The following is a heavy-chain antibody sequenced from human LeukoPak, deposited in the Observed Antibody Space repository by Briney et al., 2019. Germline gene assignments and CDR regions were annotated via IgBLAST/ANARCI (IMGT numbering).Heavy chain of an antibody. CDR2: INSDETST. CDR1: GFTFSSYW. V-gene: IGHV3-74*01. J-gene: IGHJ4*02. D-gene: IGHD2-15*01. Sequence: GGSLRLSCAASGFTFSSYWMHWVRQAPGKGLVWVSRINSDETSTSYADSVKGRFTISRDNAQKTLYLQMNSLRAEDTAVYYCATSTSCSGGSCYSRTFQYWGQGTLVTVSS. CDR3: ATSTSCSGGSCYSRTFQY.